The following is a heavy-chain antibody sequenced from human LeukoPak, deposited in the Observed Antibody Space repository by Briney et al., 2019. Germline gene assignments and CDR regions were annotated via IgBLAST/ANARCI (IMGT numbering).Heavy chain of an antibody. J-gene: IGHJ4*02. V-gene: IGHV3-33*01. CDR1: GFTFSSYG. D-gene: IGHD3-10*01. CDR2: IWYDGSNK. CDR3: ARYYGSHRAFDY. Sequence: GGSLRLSCAASGFTFSSYGMHWVRQAPGKGLEWVAVIWYDGSNKYYADSVKGRFTISRDNSKNTLYLQMNSLRAEDTAVYYCARYYGSHRAFDYWGQGTLVTVSS.